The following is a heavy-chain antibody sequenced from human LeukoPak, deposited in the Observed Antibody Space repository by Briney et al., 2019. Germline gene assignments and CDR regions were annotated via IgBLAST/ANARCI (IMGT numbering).Heavy chain of an antibody. V-gene: IGHV3-7*01. D-gene: IGHD6-19*01. CDR1: GFTFNNYW. J-gene: IGHJ4*02. Sequence: GGSLRLSCVGTGFTFNNYWMNWVRQAPGKGLEWVANIKEDESEIYYVDSVQVRFTISRDNTKNSVYLQMNSLRAEDTAVYYCAGSSGWLFDYWGQGTLVAVSS. CDR2: IKEDESEI. CDR3: AGSSGWLFDY.